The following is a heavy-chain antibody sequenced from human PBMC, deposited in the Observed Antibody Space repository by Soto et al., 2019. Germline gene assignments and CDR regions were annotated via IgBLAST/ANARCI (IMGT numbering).Heavy chain of an antibody. Sequence: EVQLVESGGGLVQPGGSLRLSCAASGFTFSNCGMNWVRQTPGKGLEWVSYISDSGATKHYADSVKGRFTISRDNGKDSLYLQMNSLRDEDTAVYFCARAPPGPSPRWDVWGRGTTVTVSS. D-gene: IGHD3-10*01. V-gene: IGHV3-48*02. CDR1: GFTFSNCG. CDR3: ARAPPGPSPRWDV. J-gene: IGHJ6*02. CDR2: ISDSGATK.